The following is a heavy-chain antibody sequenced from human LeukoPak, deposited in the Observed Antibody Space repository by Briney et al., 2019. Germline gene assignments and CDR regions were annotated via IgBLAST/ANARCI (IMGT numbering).Heavy chain of an antibody. Sequence: RRASVKVSCKTSGYTFTGYFMHWVRQTRGQGLEWMGLINPNTGATNYAQTFQGRVTMTRDTSIDTAFMDLRWLTSDDTAVYYCAISRSSIGTSSYLHHWGQGTLVTVSS. CDR3: AISRSSIGTSSYLHH. V-gene: IGHV1-2*02. J-gene: IGHJ1*01. CDR2: INPNTGAT. CDR1: GYTFTGYF. D-gene: IGHD1-7*01.